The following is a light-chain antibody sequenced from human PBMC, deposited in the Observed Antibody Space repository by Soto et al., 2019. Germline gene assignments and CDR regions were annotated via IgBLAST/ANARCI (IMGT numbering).Light chain of an antibody. CDR2: DAS. Sequence: DIQMTQSPSSLSASVGDRVTITCQASQDITNYLNWDQQKPGKAPKLLIYDASNLETGVPSRFSGSGSGTDFTFTITSLQPEDFATYYCQQYDTVPPSFGQGTKLDIK. V-gene: IGKV1-33*01. CDR1: QDITNY. J-gene: IGKJ2*01. CDR3: QQYDTVPPS.